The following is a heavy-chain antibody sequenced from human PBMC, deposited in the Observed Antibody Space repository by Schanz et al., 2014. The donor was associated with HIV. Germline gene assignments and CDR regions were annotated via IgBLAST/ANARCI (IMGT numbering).Heavy chain of an antibody. D-gene: IGHD2-15*01. V-gene: IGHV1-46*01. Sequence: QVQLMQSGAELKKPGASVRVSCKTSGYSFTSSFIHWVRQAPGQGLEWMAVINTSGGGTSDALQGRVAVTRDTSTSTVYMDLRNLRFEDSAVYYCARERMATGGFDVWGQGTTVTVSS. CDR2: INTSGGGT. J-gene: IGHJ6*02. CDR1: GYSFTSSF. CDR3: ARERMATGGFDV.